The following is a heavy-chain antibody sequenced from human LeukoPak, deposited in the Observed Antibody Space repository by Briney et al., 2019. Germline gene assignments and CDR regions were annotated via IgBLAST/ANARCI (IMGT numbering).Heavy chain of an antibody. CDR1: GGSISSYY. D-gene: IGHD1-26*01. J-gene: IGHJ5*02. V-gene: IGHV4-59*01. CDR2: IYYSGST. Sequence: SETLSLTCTVSGGSISSYYWSWIRQPPGKGLEWIGYIYYSGSTNYDPSLKSRVTISVDTSKNQFSLKLSSVTAADTAVYYCARDGVVGATMEYNWFDPWGQGTLVTVSS. CDR3: ARDGVVGATMEYNWFDP.